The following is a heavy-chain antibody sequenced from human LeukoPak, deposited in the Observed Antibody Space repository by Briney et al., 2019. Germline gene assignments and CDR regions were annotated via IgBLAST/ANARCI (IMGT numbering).Heavy chain of an antibody. D-gene: IGHD3-22*01. CDR1: GVTFSTYP. CDR2: ISASGDST. Sequence: GGSLRLSCAASGVTFSTYPMNWVRQAPGKGLEWVSSISASGDSTYNADSVKGRFTISRDNSKNTLYLQIDSLRAEDTALYYCARATYYDGSDGHYDTYYFDYWGQGTLVTVSS. V-gene: IGHV3-23*01. CDR3: ARATYYDGSDGHYDTYYFDY. J-gene: IGHJ4*02.